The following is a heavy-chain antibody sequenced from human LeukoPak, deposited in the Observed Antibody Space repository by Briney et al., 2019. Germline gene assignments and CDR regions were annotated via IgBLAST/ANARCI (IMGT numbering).Heavy chain of an antibody. Sequence: SETLSLICAVYGGSFSGYYWSWIRQPPGKGLEWIGEINHSGSTNYNPSLKSRVTISVDTSKNQFSLKLSSVTAADTAVYYCPLIDYYDSSGYLNDYWGQGTLVTVSS. CDR2: INHSGST. D-gene: IGHD3-22*01. CDR1: GGSFSGYY. CDR3: PLIDYYDSSGYLNDY. V-gene: IGHV4-34*01. J-gene: IGHJ4*02.